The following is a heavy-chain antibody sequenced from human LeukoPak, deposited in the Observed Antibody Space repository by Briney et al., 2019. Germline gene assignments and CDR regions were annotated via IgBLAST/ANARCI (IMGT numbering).Heavy chain of an antibody. V-gene: IGHV3-7*03. CDR2: IKNDGSET. D-gene: IGHD6-19*01. CDR3: VKNDGWFHLAQ. J-gene: IGHJ4*02. Sequence: PVGSLRLSCAVSGFNSRDHWMDWVRQAPGKGLEWVGHIKNDGSETYYLDSLKGRFSISRDNTNNALYLQMNSLRVEDTAVYYCVKNDGWFHLAQWGQGTLVTVSS. CDR1: GFNSRDHW.